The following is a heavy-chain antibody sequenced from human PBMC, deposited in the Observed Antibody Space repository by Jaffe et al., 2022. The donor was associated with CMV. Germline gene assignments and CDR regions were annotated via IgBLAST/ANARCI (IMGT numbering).Heavy chain of an antibody. CDR3: AIGGTGYYFPRAFES. J-gene: IGHJ4*02. V-gene: IGHV3-23*01. D-gene: IGHD3-22*01. CDR2: ISDNGYST. Sequence: EVQLLESGGDLVQPGGSLRLSCAASGFTFSNYAMSWVRQAPGKGLEWVSAISDNGYSTYYADSVKGRFTISRDKSRRTLYLQMNSLRAEDAAIYYCAIGGTGYYFPRAFESWGQGTQVTVSS. CDR1: GFTFSNYA.